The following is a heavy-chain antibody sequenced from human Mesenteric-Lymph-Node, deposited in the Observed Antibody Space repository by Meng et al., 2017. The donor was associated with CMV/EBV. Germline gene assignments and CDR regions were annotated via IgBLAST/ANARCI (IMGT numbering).Heavy chain of an antibody. D-gene: IGHD2-2*01. CDR3: ARESGGVVPAAV. V-gene: IGHV4-59*01. J-gene: IGHJ4*02. Sequence: GPLRLSCTVSGGSTSSYYWSWIRQPPGKGLEWIGYIYYSGSTNYNPSLKSRVTISVDTSKNQFSLKLSSVTAADTAVYYCARESGGVVPAAVWGQRTLVTVS. CDR2: IYYSGST. CDR1: GGSTSSYY.